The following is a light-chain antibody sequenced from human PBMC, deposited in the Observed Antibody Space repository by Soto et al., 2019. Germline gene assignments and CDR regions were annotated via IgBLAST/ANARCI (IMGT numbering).Light chain of an antibody. J-gene: IGKJ1*01. CDR1: QTIKTY. V-gene: IGKV1-39*01. CDR3: QQTYTAPGT. Sequence: DIQMTQSPSPLSASVGDSVTITCRASQTIKTYLNWYRHKPGKAPELLIYAASRLQSGVASWFSGSGSGTYFILTISSLQPDDLATYYCQQTYTAPGTFGQGTKVEI. CDR2: AAS.